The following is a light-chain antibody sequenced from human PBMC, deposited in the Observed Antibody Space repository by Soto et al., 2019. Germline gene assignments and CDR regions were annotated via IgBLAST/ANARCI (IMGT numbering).Light chain of an antibody. Sequence: EIVLTQSPGTLSLSPGERATLSCRASESVSSSYLAWYQQKPGQAPRLLIYGASSRATGIPDRFSGSGSGTYFTFTIGSLEPEDFSLYYCQQYCSSLLFTFGPGTKVDIK. CDR1: ESVSSSY. J-gene: IGKJ3*01. CDR2: GAS. CDR3: QQYCSSLLFT. V-gene: IGKV3-20*01.